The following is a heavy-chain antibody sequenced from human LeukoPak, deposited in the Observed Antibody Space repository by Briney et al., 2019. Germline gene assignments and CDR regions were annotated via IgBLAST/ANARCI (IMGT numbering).Heavy chain of an antibody. J-gene: IGHJ4*02. D-gene: IGHD4-17*01. CDR2: IIPIFGTA. V-gene: IGHV1-69*06. CDR1: GGTFSSYA. CDR3: AKDEAHGDYNY. Sequence: SVKVSCKASGGTFSSYAISWVRQAPGQGLEWMGGIIPIFGTANYAQKFQGRVTITADKSTSTAYMELSSLRAEDTAVYYCAKDEAHGDYNYWGQGTLVTVSS.